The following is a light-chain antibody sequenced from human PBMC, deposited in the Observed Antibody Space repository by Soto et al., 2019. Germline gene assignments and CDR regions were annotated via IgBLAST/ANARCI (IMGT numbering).Light chain of an antibody. J-gene: IGKJ5*01. CDR3: QQRIDWPPT. Sequence: EIVLTQSPGTLSLSPGERATLSCRASQSVSSSYLAWYQQKPGQAPRLLIYGASSRATGIPDRFSGSGSGTDFTLAISSLDPEDFAVYYCQQRIDWPPTFGQGTRLEI. V-gene: IGKV3D-20*02. CDR2: GAS. CDR1: QSVSSSY.